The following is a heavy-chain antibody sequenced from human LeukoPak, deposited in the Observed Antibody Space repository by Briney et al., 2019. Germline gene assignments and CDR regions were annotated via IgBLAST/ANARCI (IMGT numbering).Heavy chain of an antibody. Sequence: ASETLSLTCSVSGGSMNNYFWSWIRQPPGKGLEWIGYIYYSGSTNYNPSLKSRVTISVDTSKNQFSLKLSSVTAADTAVYYCARSGYNYGPHDYWGQGSLVTVSS. CDR3: ARSGYNYGPHDY. J-gene: IGHJ4*02. CDR2: IYYSGST. V-gene: IGHV4-59*01. CDR1: GGSMNNYF. D-gene: IGHD5-18*01.